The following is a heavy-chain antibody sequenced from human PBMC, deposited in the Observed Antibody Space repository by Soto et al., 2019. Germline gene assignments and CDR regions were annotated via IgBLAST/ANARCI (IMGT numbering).Heavy chain of an antibody. D-gene: IGHD6-19*01. V-gene: IGHV5-10-1*01. J-gene: IGHJ6*02. Sequence: GESLKISCKGSVYSFTSYCISWVRQMPGKGLEWMWRIDPSDSYTNYSPSFQGHVTISADKSISTAYLQLSSLKASDTAMYYCAQGGAVAGTYYYYGMDVWGQGTTVNVSS. CDR1: VYSFTSYC. CDR2: IDPSDSYT. CDR3: AQGGAVAGTYYYYGMDV.